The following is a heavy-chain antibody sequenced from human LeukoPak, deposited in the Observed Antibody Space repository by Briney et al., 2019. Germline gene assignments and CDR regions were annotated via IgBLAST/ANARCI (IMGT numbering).Heavy chain of an antibody. V-gene: IGHV4-39*07. CDR3: ARVDSSGYHSDY. J-gene: IGHJ4*02. Sequence: SETLSLTCTVSGGSISSSSYFWGWIRQPPGKGLEWIGTIYYSGSTQYNPSLKSRVTISVDTSKNQFSLKLSSVTAADTAVYYWARVDSSGYHSDYWGQGTLVTVS. CDR2: IYYSGST. CDR1: GGSISSSSYF. D-gene: IGHD3-22*01.